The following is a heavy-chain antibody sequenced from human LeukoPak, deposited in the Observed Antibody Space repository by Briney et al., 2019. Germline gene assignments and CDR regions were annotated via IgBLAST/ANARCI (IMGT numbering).Heavy chain of an antibody. Sequence: GGSLRLSCAASGFTFSDYNTNWVRQAPGKAMEWVSSITSIGTYIFYADSVKGRFTISRDNAKNSLYLQMDSLGPEDTAVYYCARDPYSGLYGNDYYYYMDVWGKGTTVTISS. J-gene: IGHJ6*03. CDR3: ARDPYSGLYGNDYYYYMDV. CDR2: ITSIGTYI. D-gene: IGHD6-13*01. V-gene: IGHV3-21*01. CDR1: GFTFSDYN.